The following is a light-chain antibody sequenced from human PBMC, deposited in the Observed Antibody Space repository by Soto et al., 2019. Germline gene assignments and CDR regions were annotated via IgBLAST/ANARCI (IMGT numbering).Light chain of an antibody. CDR2: SND. J-gene: IGLJ1*01. Sequence: QSVLTQPPSASGTPGQRVTISCSGSSSNIGSNTVNWYQQLPGTAPKLLIYSNDQRPSGVPDRFSGFKSGTSATLDIAGLQTGDEADYYCGTWDTSLITYYVFGTGTKLTVL. CDR1: SSNIGSNT. CDR3: GTWDTSLITYYV. V-gene: IGLV1-44*01.